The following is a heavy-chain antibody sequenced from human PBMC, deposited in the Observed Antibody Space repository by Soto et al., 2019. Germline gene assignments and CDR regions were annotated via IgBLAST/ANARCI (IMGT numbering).Heavy chain of an antibody. CDR1: GGSISSYY. CDR2: IYHSGST. D-gene: IGHD3-9*01. J-gene: IGHJ5*02. V-gene: IGHV4-59*01. CDR3: ASRLVGQYNWLDP. Sequence: PSETLSLTCTVSGGSISSYYWSWIRQPPGKGLEWIGYIYHSGSTNYNPSLKSRVTISVDTSKNQFSLNLRSVTAADTAVYYCASRLVGQYNWLDPWGQGTLVTVSS.